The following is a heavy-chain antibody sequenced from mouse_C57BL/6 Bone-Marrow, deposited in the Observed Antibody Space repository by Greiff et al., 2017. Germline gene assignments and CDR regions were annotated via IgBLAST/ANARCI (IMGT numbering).Heavy chain of an antibody. CDR3: ARDWWFAY. Sequence: VQLVESGAELARPGASVKLSCKASGYTFTSYGISWVKQRTGQGLEWIGEIYPRSGNTYYNEKFKGKATLTADKSSSTAYMELRSLTSEDSAVYFCARDWWFAYWGQGTLVTVSA. J-gene: IGHJ3*01. V-gene: IGHV1-81*01. CDR1: GYTFTSYG. D-gene: IGHD4-1*01. CDR2: IYPRSGNT.